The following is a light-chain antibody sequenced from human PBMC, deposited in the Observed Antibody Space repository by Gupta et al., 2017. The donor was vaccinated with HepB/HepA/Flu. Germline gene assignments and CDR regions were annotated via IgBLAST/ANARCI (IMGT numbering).Light chain of an antibody. J-gene: IGLJ3*02. Sequence: QSALTQPPSVSGSPGQSVTISCTGTSNDVGSYNRVSWYQQPPGTAPKLMIYEVTQRPSGVPARFSGSKSGNTASLTISGLQAEDEADYFCTSHTSSSTWVFGGGTYLTVL. CDR3: TSHTSSSTWV. V-gene: IGLV2-18*02. CDR1: SNDVGSYNR. CDR2: EVT.